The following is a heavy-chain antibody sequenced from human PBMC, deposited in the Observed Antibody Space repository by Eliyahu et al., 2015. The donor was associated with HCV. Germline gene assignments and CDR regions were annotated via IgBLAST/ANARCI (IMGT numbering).Heavy chain of an antibody. J-gene: IGHJ5*02. CDR2: INPSGTRP. Sequence: QVQLVQSGTEVKNLGASVKXSCRASGFTFSXYYFHWVRQAPGQGLEWVGXINPSGTRPVYTQKLHGRVXLTRDTSTSTVYMELSSLRSEDTALYYCARDNSGGGQLTYWWFDPWGQGTLVTVSS. D-gene: IGHD3-16*01. V-gene: IGHV1-46*01. CDR1: GFTFSXYY. CDR3: ARDNSGGGQLTYWWFDP.